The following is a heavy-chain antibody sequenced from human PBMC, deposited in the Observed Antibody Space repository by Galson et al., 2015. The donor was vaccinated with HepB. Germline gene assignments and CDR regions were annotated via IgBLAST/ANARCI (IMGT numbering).Heavy chain of an antibody. Sequence: SLRLSCAASGFTFDDYAMHWVRQAPGKGLEWVSGISWDSGSIGYADSVKGRFTISRDNAKNSLYLQMNSLRAEDTALYYCAKDIGPRVAVAGHNWGQGTLVTVSS. J-gene: IGHJ4*02. CDR1: GFTFDDYA. V-gene: IGHV3-9*01. CDR3: AKDIGPRVAVAGHN. CDR2: ISWDSGSI. D-gene: IGHD6-19*01.